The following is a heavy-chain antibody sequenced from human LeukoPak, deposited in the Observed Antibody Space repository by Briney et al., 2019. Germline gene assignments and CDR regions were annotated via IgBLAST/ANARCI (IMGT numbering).Heavy chain of an antibody. CDR3: ARVGEVGGDNLGY. CDR1: GGTFSSYP. V-gene: IGHV1-69*13. CDR2: IIPIFGTA. J-gene: IGHJ4*02. D-gene: IGHD3-10*01. Sequence: ASVKVSCKASGGTFSSYPFTWVRQAPGQGLEWMGGIIPIFGTANYAQKFQGRVTITADESTSTAYMELSSLRSEDTAVYYCARVGEVGGDNLGYWGQGTLVTVSS.